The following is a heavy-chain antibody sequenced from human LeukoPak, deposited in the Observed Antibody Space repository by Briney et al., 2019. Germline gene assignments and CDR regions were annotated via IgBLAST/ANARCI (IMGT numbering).Heavy chain of an antibody. CDR3: ARGVTMVRGAPYFDY. Sequence: SETLSLTCTVSGDSISSTSHYWDWIRQPPGKGLEWIGNIYFTGSTYYCPSLKSRVTISVDTSKNQFSLKLSSVTAADTAVYYCARGVTMVRGAPYFDYWGQGTLVTVSS. D-gene: IGHD3-10*01. CDR2: IYFTGST. V-gene: IGHV4-39*07. CDR1: GDSISSTSHY. J-gene: IGHJ4*02.